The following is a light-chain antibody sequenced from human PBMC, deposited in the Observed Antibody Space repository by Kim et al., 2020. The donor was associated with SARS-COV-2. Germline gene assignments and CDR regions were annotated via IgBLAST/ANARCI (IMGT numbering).Light chain of an antibody. CDR3: CSYAGNYIWV. V-gene: IGLV2-11*01. J-gene: IGLJ3*02. CDR2: DVS. Sequence: GQSVTISCTGTSSVVGGYKFVSWYQQHPGKAPKLMIYDVSERPSGVPDRFSGSKSGNTASLTISGLQPEDEADYYCCSYAGNYIWVFGGGTQLTVL. CDR1: SSVVGGYKF.